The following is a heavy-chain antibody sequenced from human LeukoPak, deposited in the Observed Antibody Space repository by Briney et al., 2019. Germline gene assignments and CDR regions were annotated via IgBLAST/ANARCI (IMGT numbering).Heavy chain of an antibody. CDR2: INPDGSTT. D-gene: IGHD3-3*02. CDR1: GFTFSSYW. Sequence: GGSLRLSCAASGFTFSSYWMHWVRQAPGKGLVWVSRINPDGSTTSYADSVKGRFTISRDSAKNTLYLQMSSLRAEDTAVYYCARVSVGRYYFDNWGQGTPVTVS. V-gene: IGHV3-74*01. CDR3: ARVSVGRYYFDN. J-gene: IGHJ4*02.